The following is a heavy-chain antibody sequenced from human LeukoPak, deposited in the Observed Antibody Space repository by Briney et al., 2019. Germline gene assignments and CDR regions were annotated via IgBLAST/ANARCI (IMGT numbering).Heavy chain of an antibody. J-gene: IGHJ5*02. CDR2: IYWNDDK. Sequence: SGPTLVKPTPPLTLTCTFSGFSLSTSGVGVGWIRQPPGKALEWLALIYWNDDKRYSPSLKSRLTITKDTSKNQVVLTMTNMDPVDTATYYCAHSKYQLGWFDPWGQGTLVTVSS. D-gene: IGHD2-2*01. CDR1: GFSLSTSGVG. V-gene: IGHV2-5*01. CDR3: AHSKYQLGWFDP.